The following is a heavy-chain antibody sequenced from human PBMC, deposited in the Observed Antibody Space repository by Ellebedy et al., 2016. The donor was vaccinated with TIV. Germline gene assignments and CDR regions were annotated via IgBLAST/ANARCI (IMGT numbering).Heavy chain of an antibody. CDR1: GFTFSSYG. Sequence: GGSLRLSCAASGFTFSSYGMHWVRQAPGKGLEWVAVISYDGNNEYYADSVKGRFTISRDNSKNTLYLQMNSLRAEDTAVYYCAKALGGAAAGSHFDYWGQGTLVTVSS. CDR3: AKALGGAAAGSHFDY. D-gene: IGHD6-13*01. J-gene: IGHJ4*02. CDR2: ISYDGNNE. V-gene: IGHV3-30*18.